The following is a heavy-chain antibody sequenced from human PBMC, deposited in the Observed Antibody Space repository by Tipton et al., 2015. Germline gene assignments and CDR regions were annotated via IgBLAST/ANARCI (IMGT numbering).Heavy chain of an antibody. Sequence: LRLSCTVSGGSISSSSYYWSWIRQPPGKGLEWLGHIYYSGNTNYNPSLKSRVTMSVDTSKNQFSLKLTSVNAADTAVYYCARGGNNWFDPWGQGTLVTVSS. D-gene: IGHD2-15*01. V-gene: IGHV4-61*01. CDR2: IYYSGNT. CDR1: GGSISSSSYY. CDR3: ARGGNNWFDP. J-gene: IGHJ5*02.